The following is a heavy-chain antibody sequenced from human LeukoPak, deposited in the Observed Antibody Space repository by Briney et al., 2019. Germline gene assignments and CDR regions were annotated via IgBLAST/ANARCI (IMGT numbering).Heavy chain of an antibody. J-gene: IGHJ4*02. CDR1: GVTFSRNA. CDR2: INHSGST. D-gene: IGHD1-26*01. V-gene: IGHV4-34*01. Sequence: KSGGSLRLSCAASGVTFSRNAMSWIRQPPGKGLEWIGEINHSGSTNYNPSLKSRVTISVDTSKNQFSLKLSSVTAADTAVYYCARGIVGATDFDYWGQGTLVAVSS. CDR3: ARGIVGATDFDY.